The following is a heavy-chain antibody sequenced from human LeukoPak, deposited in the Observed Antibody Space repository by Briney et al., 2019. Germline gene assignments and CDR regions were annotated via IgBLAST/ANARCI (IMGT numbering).Heavy chain of an antibody. CDR3: ARVGRPPKINCTNGVCYSSDLRLGFRLQYYFDY. D-gene: IGHD2-8*01. CDR2: IYSSGNT. J-gene: IGHJ4*02. Sequence: SETLSLTCAVSGASISSSNYYWGWVRQSPGKGLEWIGNIYSSGNTYYNASLKSRVTMYIDTSKNQFSLKLSSVTAADTAMYYCARVGRPPKINCTNGVCYSSDLRLGFRLQYYFDYWGQGTLVTVSS. V-gene: IGHV4-39*01. CDR1: GASISSSNYY.